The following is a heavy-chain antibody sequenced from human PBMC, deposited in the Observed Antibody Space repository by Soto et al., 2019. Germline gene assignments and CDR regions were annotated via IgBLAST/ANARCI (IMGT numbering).Heavy chain of an antibody. D-gene: IGHD2-2*02. Sequence: SVKVSCKASGGTFSSYAISWVRQAPGQGLEWIGGIIPIFGTANYAQKFQGRVTITADESTSTAYMELSSLRSEDTAVYYCARGYCSSTSCYNAGIDYWGQGTLVTFSS. V-gene: IGHV1-69*13. CDR3: ARGYCSSTSCYNAGIDY. CDR1: GGTFSSYA. J-gene: IGHJ4*02. CDR2: IIPIFGTA.